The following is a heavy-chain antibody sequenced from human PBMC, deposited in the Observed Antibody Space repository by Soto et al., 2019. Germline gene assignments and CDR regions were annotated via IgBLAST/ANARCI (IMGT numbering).Heavy chain of an antibody. J-gene: IGHJ4*02. CDR3: AREGDRYGTVCFDS. Sequence: GGSLRLSCAASGFTFSSYGMSWVRQAPGKGLEWVAGIPVIGERRYYADSVKGRFTISRDNAKNTLYLQMNSLRVEDAAVYFCAREGDRYGTVCFDSWGQGTLVTVSS. D-gene: IGHD1-1*01. V-gene: IGHV3-23*01. CDR1: GFTFSSYG. CDR2: IPVIGERR.